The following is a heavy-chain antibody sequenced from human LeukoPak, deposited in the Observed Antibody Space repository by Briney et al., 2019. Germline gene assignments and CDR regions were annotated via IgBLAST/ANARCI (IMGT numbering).Heavy chain of an antibody. CDR3: AKDRRDFWSGYYGYFDY. D-gene: IGHD3-3*01. Sequence: AWSVRLSCAASGFTFSNYAMSWVRQAPGKGLEEVSGMSGIGCSTNYADAVKGRFTISRDNSKNTLYLHMDSLRVEDTALYYCAKDRRDFWSGYYGYFDYWGQGTLVTVST. CDR1: GFTFSNYA. V-gene: IGHV3-23*01. J-gene: IGHJ4*02. CDR2: MSGIGCST.